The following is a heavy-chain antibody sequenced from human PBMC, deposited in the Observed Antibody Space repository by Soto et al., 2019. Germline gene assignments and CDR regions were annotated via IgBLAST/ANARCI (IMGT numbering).Heavy chain of an antibody. J-gene: IGHJ6*02. CDR2: INPNSGGT. D-gene: IGHD6-6*01. Sequence: ASVKVSCKASGYTFTGYYMHWARQAPGQGLEWMGWINPNSGGTNYAQKFQGWVTMTRDTSISTAHMELSRLRSDDTAVYYCARSASSSYYYGMDVWGQGTTVTVSS. CDR1: GYTFTGYY. V-gene: IGHV1-2*04. CDR3: ARSASSSYYYGMDV.